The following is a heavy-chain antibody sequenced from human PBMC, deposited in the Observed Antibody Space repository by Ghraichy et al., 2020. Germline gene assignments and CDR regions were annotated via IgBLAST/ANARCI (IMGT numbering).Heavy chain of an antibody. CDR3: VRGASSSPYTCIDY. CDR1: GFTFSRYA. D-gene: IGHD6-6*01. J-gene: IGHJ4*02. V-gene: IGHV3-64*02. Sequence: GGSLRLSCAGSGFTFSRYAMHWVRQAPGKGLEYVSSISTDGSSKYYADAVKGRFTISRDNAKNSLYLQMGSLRPEDMAVYYCVRGASSSPYTCIDYWGQGTLVPITS. CDR2: ISTDGSSK.